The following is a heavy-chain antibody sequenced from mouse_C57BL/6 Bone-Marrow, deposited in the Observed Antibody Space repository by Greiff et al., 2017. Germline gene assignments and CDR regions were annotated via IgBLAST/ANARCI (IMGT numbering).Heavy chain of an antibody. CDR1: GFNIKDDY. D-gene: IGHD1-1*01. V-gene: IGHV14-4*01. J-gene: IGHJ2*01. Sequence: VQLQQSGAELVRPGASVKLSCTASGFNIKDDYMHWVKQRPEQGLEWIGWIDPENGDTEYASQFQGKATITADTSSNTAYLQLSSLTSEDTAVYYCTSLVLTTVAFDYWGQGTTLTVSS. CDR3: TSLVLTTVAFDY. CDR2: IDPENGDT.